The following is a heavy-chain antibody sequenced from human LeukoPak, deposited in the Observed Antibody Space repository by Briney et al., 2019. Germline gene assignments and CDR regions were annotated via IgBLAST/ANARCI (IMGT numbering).Heavy chain of an antibody. Sequence: GASVKVSCKASGYTFTSYGISWVRQAPGQGLEWMGWTSAHNDDTNYAETLRGRLTMTTDISTSTAYMELTSLRSDDTAFYYCARDWDSRNNYFDPWGQGTLVTVSS. CDR1: GYTFTSYG. CDR3: ARDWDSRNNYFDP. V-gene: IGHV1-18*01. D-gene: IGHD1-26*01. J-gene: IGHJ5*02. CDR2: TSAHNDDT.